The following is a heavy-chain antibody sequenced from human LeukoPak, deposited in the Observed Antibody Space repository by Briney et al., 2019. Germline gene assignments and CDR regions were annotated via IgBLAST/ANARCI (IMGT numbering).Heavy chain of an antibody. J-gene: IGHJ4*02. CDR3: AKASWVSRPDAVL. Sequence: EGSLRLSCAASGFTFSSYAMSWVRQAAARGLDLVSSLRGDGDTFYADSVKGRFTLSRDESRNTVYLQMNNLRVEDTAVYFCAKASWVSRPDAVLWGQGTLVTVSS. CDR1: GFTFSSYA. D-gene: IGHD3-16*01. V-gene: IGHV3-23*01. CDR2: LRGDGDT.